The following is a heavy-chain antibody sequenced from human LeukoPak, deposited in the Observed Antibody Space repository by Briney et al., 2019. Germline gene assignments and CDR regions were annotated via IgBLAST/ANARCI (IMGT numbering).Heavy chain of an antibody. CDR3: ADGINFGELIE. V-gene: IGHV1-69*13. CDR1: GGTLSING. CDR2: IISNSGTP. D-gene: IGHD3-10*01. Sequence: GASVKVSCKASGGTLSINGITWVRQAPTQGLEWMGAIISNSGTPNYAQKFQGRVTITADESTSTAYMELSSLRSEDTAVYYCADGINFGELIEWGQGTLVTVSS. J-gene: IGHJ4*02.